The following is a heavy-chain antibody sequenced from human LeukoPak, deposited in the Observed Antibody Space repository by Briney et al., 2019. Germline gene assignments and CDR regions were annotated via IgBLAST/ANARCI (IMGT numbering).Heavy chain of an antibody. V-gene: IGHV1-2*02. CDR1: GYTFTGYY. D-gene: IGHD2-21*02. CDR2: INPNSGGT. CDR3: ARVRVNCGSDCYVFDY. J-gene: IGHJ4*02. Sequence: ASVKVSCKASGYTFTGYYLHGVRQAPAQGLEWMGWINPNSGGTNYAQKFHGRVTMTRDTSISTVSMELSRLRSDDTAVYYCARVRVNCGSDCYVFDYWGQGTPVTVSS.